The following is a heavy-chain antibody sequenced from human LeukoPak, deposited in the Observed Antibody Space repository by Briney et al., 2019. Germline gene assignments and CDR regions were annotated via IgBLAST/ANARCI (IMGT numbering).Heavy chain of an antibody. Sequence: ASVKVSCKASGYTFTGYYMHWVRQAPGQGLEWMGRINPNSGGTNYAQKFQGRVTMTRDTSISTAYMELSRLRSGDTAVYYCARSPGRYCSSTSCSDYWGQGTLVTVSS. CDR1: GYTFTGYY. CDR2: INPNSGGT. CDR3: ARSPGRYCSSTSCSDY. J-gene: IGHJ4*02. V-gene: IGHV1-2*06. D-gene: IGHD2-2*01.